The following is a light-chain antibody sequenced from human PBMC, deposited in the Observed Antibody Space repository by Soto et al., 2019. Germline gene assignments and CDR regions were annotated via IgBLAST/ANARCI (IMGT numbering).Light chain of an antibody. CDR1: SGSVSTSYY. CDR2: STN. J-gene: IGLJ3*02. V-gene: IGLV8-61*01. CDR3: VLYMGTGISV. Sequence: QTVVTQEPSFSVSPGXTVTLTCGLSSGSVSTSYYPSWYQLTPGQAPRTLIYSTNTRSSGVPNRFSGSILENKAALTITGAQANDESDYYCVLYMGTGISVFGGGPKLTVL.